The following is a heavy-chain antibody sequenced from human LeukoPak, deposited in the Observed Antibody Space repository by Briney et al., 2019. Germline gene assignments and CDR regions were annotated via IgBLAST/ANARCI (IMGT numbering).Heavy chain of an antibody. CDR1: GGSFSNFM. CDR2: IIPILHTT. Sequence: SVKVSCKASGGSFSNFMINWVRQAPGQGLDWMGGIIPILHTTNYSQKFQGRITISADESTSTDYMELSSLRSDDTAVYYCGRCRYCSGGDCHNNSDYWGQGTLVTVSS. J-gene: IGHJ4*02. D-gene: IGHD2-21*02. CDR3: GRCRYCSGGDCHNNSDY. V-gene: IGHV1-69*01.